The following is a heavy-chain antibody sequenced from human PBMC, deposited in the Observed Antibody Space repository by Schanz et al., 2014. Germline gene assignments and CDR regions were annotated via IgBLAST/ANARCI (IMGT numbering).Heavy chain of an antibody. D-gene: IGHD3-10*01. CDR3: AKYRGYYRVSGSYRELEY. CDR1: GFTLSSYG. CDR2: VSSSSSYT. Sequence: VRLVESGGGVVQPGRSLRLSCAASGFTLSSYGMHWVRQAPGKGLEWVSYVSSSSSYTHYADSVKGRFTISRDNAKNSLYLQMNSLRPEDTAVYYCAKYRGYYRVSGSYRELEYWGQGTLVTVSS. J-gene: IGHJ4*02. V-gene: IGHV3-21*05.